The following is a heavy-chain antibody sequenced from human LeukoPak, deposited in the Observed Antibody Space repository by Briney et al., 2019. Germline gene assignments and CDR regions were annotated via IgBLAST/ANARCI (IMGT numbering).Heavy chain of an antibody. V-gene: IGHV1-2*02. CDR2: INPNSGGT. Sequence: ASVKVSCKASGYTFTGYYMHWVRQAPGQGLEWMGWINPNSGGTNYAQKFQGRVTMTRDTSISTAYMELSRLRSDDTAVYYCARAAEDIVVVVAATPTFDYWGQGTLVTVSS. CDR3: ARAAEDIVVVVAATPTFDY. D-gene: IGHD2-15*01. J-gene: IGHJ4*02. CDR1: GYTFTGYY.